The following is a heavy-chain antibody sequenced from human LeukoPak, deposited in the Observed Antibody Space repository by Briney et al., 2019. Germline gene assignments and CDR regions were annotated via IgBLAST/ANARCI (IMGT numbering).Heavy chain of an antibody. CDR2: IRYDGSNK. J-gene: IGHJ6*03. Sequence: GGSLRLSCAASGFTFSSYGMHWVRQAPGKGLEWVAFIRYDGSNKDNADSVKGRFTISRDNSKNSLYLEMNSLRVEDTAIYYCARDATTAIGTVYMDVWGKGTTVTISS. CDR1: GFTFSSYG. V-gene: IGHV3-30*02. CDR3: ARDATTAIGTVYMDV. D-gene: IGHD1-1*01.